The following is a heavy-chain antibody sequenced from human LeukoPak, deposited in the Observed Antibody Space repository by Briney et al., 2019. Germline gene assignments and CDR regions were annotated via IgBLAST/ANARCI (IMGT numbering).Heavy chain of an antibody. CDR1: GGSISSYY. Sequence: SETLSLTCTVSGGSISSYYWSWIRQPPGKGLEWIGYIYYSGSTNYNPSLKSRVTISVDTSKNQFSLKLSSVTAADTAVYYCATLPKCTFTVDYWGQGTPVTVSS. CDR3: ATLPKCTFTVDY. J-gene: IGHJ4*02. D-gene: IGHD2-2*01. V-gene: IGHV4-59*08. CDR2: IYYSGST.